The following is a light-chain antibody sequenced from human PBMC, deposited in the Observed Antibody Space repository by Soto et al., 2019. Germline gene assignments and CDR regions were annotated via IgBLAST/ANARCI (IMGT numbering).Light chain of an antibody. CDR3: ATWDSVLSALGGV. Sequence: QSVLTQPPSVSAAPGQTVTIPCSGTSSNIGTNFVSWYQQLPGTAPKLLIYENTKRPSGIPDRFSASKSGTSATLDIAGLQTGDEAVYYCATWDSVLSALGGVFGGGTKLTVL. J-gene: IGLJ3*02. V-gene: IGLV1-51*01. CDR1: SSNIGTNF. CDR2: ENT.